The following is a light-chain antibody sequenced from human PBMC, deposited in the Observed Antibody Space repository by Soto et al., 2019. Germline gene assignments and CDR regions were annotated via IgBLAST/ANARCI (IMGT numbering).Light chain of an antibody. V-gene: IGKV3D-15*01. Sequence: EIVMTQSPPTLSVSPGEIAALSCRTSQSISSNLAWYQQKPGQAPRLLIYGASTRATGIPARFSGSGSGTEFTLTISSLQSEDFAVYYCQQYNNWPAITFGQGTRLEIK. CDR1: QSISSN. J-gene: IGKJ5*01. CDR3: QQYNNWPAIT. CDR2: GAS.